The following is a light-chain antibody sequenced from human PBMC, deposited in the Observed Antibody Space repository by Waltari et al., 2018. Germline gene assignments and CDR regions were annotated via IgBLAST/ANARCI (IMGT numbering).Light chain of an antibody. Sequence: QSALTQPASVSGSPGQSITISFTGPITYVAVSNYVSWYQQHPGKAPKLLIYNVNNRPSGISNRFSGSKSGNTASLTISGLQDEDEADYYCSSYSPSTTLGIFGGGTRLTVL. CDR2: NVN. CDR1: ITYVAVSNY. J-gene: IGLJ2*01. V-gene: IGLV2-14*03. CDR3: SSYSPSTTLGI.